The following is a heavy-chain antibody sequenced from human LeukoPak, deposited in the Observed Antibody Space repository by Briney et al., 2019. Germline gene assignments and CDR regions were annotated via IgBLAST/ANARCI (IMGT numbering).Heavy chain of an antibody. V-gene: IGHV1-18*03. J-gene: IGHJ4*02. Sequence: ASVKVSCKASGYTFTSYGISWVRQAPGQGLEWMGWISAYNGNTNYAQKLQGRVTITRDTSASTAYMELSSLRSEDMAVYYCARSRFGELSLDYWGQGTLVTVSS. CDR3: ARSRFGELSLDY. CDR2: ISAYNGNT. D-gene: IGHD3-10*01. CDR1: GYTFTSYG.